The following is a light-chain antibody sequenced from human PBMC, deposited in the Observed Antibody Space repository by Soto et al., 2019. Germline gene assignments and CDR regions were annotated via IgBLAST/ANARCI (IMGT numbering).Light chain of an antibody. CDR1: QSVTSSY. V-gene: IGKV3-20*01. CDR3: QHYDNSRRYT. Sequence: EIVLTQSPGTLSLSPGERATLSCRASQSVTSSYLAWYQQRPGQAPRLLIYATSSRATGIPDRFSGSGSGTDFILTISRLEPEDFALYYCQHYDNSRRYTFGQGTKLEIK. CDR2: ATS. J-gene: IGKJ2*01.